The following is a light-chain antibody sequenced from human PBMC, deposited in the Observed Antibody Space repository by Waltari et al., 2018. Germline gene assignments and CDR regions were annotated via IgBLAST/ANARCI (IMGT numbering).Light chain of an antibody. CDR3: MQGTHWPWT. CDR2: KIS. Sequence: DVVLTQSPLSLPVTLGQPASISCTSSQGLVYSDGNIYLSWFHQRPGQSPRRLIHKISNRNSGVADRFTGSGSGTDFTLRISRVEAEDGGVYYCMQGTHWPWTFGQGTRVEIK. CDR1: QGLVYSDGNIY. V-gene: IGKV2-30*01. J-gene: IGKJ1*01.